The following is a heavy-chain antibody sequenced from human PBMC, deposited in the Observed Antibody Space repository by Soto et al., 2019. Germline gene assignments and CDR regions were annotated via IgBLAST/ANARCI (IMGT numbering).Heavy chain of an antibody. CDR3: ARGQLFGLRYFDY. CDR2: ISSDGSSE. CDR1: GFTLSSYA. V-gene: IGHV3-30-3*01. J-gene: IGHJ4*02. Sequence: QVQLVESGGGVVQPGGSLRLSCTGSGFTLSSYAIHWVRQAPGKGLEWVTLISSDGSSEYYADSVKGRFTISRDNSKNTLYLQMNNLRAEDTAVYYCARGQLFGLRYFDYWGQGTLVTVSS. D-gene: IGHD1-1*01.